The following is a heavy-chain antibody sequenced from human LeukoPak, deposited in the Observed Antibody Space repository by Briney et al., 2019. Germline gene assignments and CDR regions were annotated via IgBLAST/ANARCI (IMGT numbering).Heavy chain of an antibody. CDR3: AKVGDYDILTGYYRIGYFDY. Sequence: GGSLRLSCAASGFTFSNYAMSWVSQAPGEGLEWVSGISGSGGSTYYADSVKGRFTISRDNSKYTLYLQMNTLRAEDTAVYYCAKVGDYDILTGYYRIGYFDYWGQGTLVTVSS. J-gene: IGHJ4*02. V-gene: IGHV3-23*01. D-gene: IGHD3-9*01. CDR2: ISGSGGST. CDR1: GFTFSNYA.